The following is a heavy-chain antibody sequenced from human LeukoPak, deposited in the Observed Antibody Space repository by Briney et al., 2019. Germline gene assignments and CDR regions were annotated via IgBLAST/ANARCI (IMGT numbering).Heavy chain of an antibody. D-gene: IGHD3-22*01. J-gene: IGHJ5*02. CDR2: INSNTGNP. V-gene: IGHV7-4-1*02. CDR3: ARRYYYDSSGYYGINWFDP. Sequence: ASVKVSCQASGYTFTSYAMNWVRQAPGQGLEWMGWINSNTGNPTYAQGFTGRFVFSLDTSVSTAYLQISSLKAEDTAVYYCARRYYYDSSGYYGINWFDPWGQGTLVTVSS. CDR1: GYTFTSYA.